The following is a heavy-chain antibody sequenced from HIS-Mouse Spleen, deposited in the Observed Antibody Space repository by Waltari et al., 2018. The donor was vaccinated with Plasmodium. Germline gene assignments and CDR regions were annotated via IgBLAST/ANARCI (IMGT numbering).Heavy chain of an antibody. D-gene: IGHD1-26*01. CDR2: IYYSGST. V-gene: IGHV4-39*01. J-gene: IGHJ4*02. Sequence: QLQLQESGPGLVKPSETLSLSCPVSGCSISTSCYYWGWVRPPPGKGLEWIGSIYYSGSTYYNPSLKSRVTISVDTSKNQFSLKLSSVTAADTAVYYCARRGGSYYYFDYWGQGTLVTVSS. CDR1: GCSISTSCYY. CDR3: ARRGGSYYYFDY.